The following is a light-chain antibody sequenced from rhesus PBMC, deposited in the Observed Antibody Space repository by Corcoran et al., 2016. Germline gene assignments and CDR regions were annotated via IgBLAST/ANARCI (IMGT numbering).Light chain of an antibody. CDR2: KAS. CDR3: QQHNSYPLT. CDR1: QGISSY. Sequence: DIQMTQSPSSLSASVGDTVTITCRASQGISSYLAWYQKIQGKAPSLLIYKASNLQSGVPSRFSGSGAGTDFTLTISSLQPEDFATYYCQQHNSYPLTFGGGTKVEIK. J-gene: IGKJ4*01. V-gene: IGKV1-25*01.